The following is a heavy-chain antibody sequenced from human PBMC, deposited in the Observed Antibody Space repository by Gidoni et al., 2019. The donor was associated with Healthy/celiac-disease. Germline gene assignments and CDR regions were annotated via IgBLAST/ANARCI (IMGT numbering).Heavy chain of an antibody. CDR2: ISWDGGST. Sequence: EVQLVESGGVVVQPGGSLRLSCAASGFTFDDYTMHWVRQAPGKGLEWVSLISWDGGSTYYADSVKGRFTISRDNSKNSLYLQMNSLRTEDTALYYCAKGFDDSSGYLDYWGQGTLVTVSS. CDR1: GFTFDDYT. CDR3: AKGFDDSSGYLDY. D-gene: IGHD3-22*01. J-gene: IGHJ4*02. V-gene: IGHV3-43*01.